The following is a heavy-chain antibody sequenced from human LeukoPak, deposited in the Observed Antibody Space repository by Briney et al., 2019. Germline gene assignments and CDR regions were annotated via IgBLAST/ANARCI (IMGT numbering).Heavy chain of an antibody. CDR2: ISWNSGSI. Sequence: GGSLRLSCAASGFTFDDYAMHWVRQAPGKGLEWVSGISWNSGSIGYADSVKGRFTISRDNAKNSLYLQMNSLRAEDTALYYCAKDIRHSGSPRFDYWGQGTLVTVSS. CDR3: AKDIRHSGSPRFDY. CDR1: GFTFDDYA. J-gene: IGHJ4*02. V-gene: IGHV3-9*01. D-gene: IGHD1-26*01.